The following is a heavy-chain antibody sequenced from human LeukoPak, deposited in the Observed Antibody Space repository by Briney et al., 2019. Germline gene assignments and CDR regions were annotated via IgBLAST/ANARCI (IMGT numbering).Heavy chain of an antibody. Sequence: GSVKVSCKASGYSFSIYGITWARQAPGQGLEYLGWISASDGTTNYAQKVQDRVTMTTDTSTSTAYLELRSLRSEDTAVYYCARCGAAVTTHFSHWGQGTLVTVSS. J-gene: IGHJ4*02. CDR1: GYSFSIYG. D-gene: IGHD4-17*01. V-gene: IGHV1-18*01. CDR2: ISASDGTT. CDR3: ARCGAAVTTHFSH.